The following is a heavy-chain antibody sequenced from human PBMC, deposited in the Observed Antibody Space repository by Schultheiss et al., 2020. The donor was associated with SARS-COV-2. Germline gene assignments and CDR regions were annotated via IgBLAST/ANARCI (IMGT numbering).Heavy chain of an antibody. V-gene: IGHV3-53*01. Sequence: GGSLRLSCAASGLTVNSNYMSWVRQAPGKGLEWVSVIYSGGNTYCADSVKGRFTISRDNSKNTLYLQMNSLRAEDTAVYYCAKTNYYDSSGYSPPYGMDVWGQGTTVTVSS. CDR2: IYSGGNT. CDR1: GLTVNSNY. J-gene: IGHJ6*02. CDR3: AKTNYYDSSGYSPPYGMDV. D-gene: IGHD3-22*01.